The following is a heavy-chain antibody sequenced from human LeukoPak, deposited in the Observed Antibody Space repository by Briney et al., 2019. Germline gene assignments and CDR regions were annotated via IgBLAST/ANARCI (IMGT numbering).Heavy chain of an antibody. Sequence: SETLSLTCTVSGGSINSYYWSWIRQPPGKGLEWIGYIYDSGSTNYNPSLTSRVTISVDTSKNQFSLKLSSVTAADTAVYYCACLTTADAFDIWGQGTMVTGSS. D-gene: IGHD3-22*01. CDR2: IYDSGST. CDR1: GGSINSYY. J-gene: IGHJ3*02. CDR3: ACLTTADAFDI. V-gene: IGHV4-59*01.